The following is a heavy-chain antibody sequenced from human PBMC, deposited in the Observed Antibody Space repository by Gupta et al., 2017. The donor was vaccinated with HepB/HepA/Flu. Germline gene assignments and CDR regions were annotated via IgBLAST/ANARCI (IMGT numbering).Heavy chain of an antibody. CDR1: GDSISNINYY. J-gene: IGHJ4*02. CDR2: VYYRGNT. V-gene: IGHV4-39*01. Sequence: QLQLQESGPGLVKPSETLSLTCTVSGDSISNINYYWGWIRQPPGKGLEWIANVYYRGNTYYNPSLKSRVTISVDTSNNQFSLKLGSVSAADSAFYFCARRKRITGTPQQPYFDDWGQGTLVTVSS. CDR3: ARRKRITGTPQQPYFDD. D-gene: IGHD1-7*01.